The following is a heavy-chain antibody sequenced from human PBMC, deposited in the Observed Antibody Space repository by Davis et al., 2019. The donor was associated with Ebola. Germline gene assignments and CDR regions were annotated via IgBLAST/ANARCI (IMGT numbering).Heavy chain of an antibody. Sequence: GGSLRLSCVASGFSFDAFGMNWVRQAPGKGLEWVATIWYDETSSYYADSVKGRFTISRDDSKNTLYLQMNSLRAEDTAVYYCARDSGYGYYHGMDVWGQGTTVTVSS. D-gene: IGHD5-12*01. J-gene: IGHJ6*02. CDR1: GFSFDAFG. V-gene: IGHV3-33*01. CDR3: ARDSGYGYYHGMDV. CDR2: IWYDETSS.